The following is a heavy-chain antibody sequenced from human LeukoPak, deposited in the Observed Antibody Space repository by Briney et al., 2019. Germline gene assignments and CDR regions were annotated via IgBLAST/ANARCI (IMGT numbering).Heavy chain of an antibody. CDR3: AKTRRGVTSYFDY. D-gene: IGHD2-21*02. J-gene: IGHJ4*02. CDR2: ISDGGDTT. CDR1: GFTFSSYA. Sequence: QPGGSLRPSCAASGFTFSSYAMSWVRQAPGKGLEWVSTISDGGDTTYYADSVKGRFTISRDNSKNTLYLQMNSLRAEDTAVYYCAKTRRGVTSYFDYWGQGTLVTVSS. V-gene: IGHV3-23*01.